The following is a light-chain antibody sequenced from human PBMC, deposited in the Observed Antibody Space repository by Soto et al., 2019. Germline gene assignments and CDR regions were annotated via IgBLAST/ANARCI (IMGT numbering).Light chain of an antibody. Sequence: SYELTQPPSVSVAPGQTARITCGGNNIGIKSVHWYHQKPGQAPLLVVYDDRYRPSGTPERFSGSNSGNTATLTISRVEAGDEADYYCQVWDSGSDSFVFGSGTKVTVL. CDR3: QVWDSGSDSFV. J-gene: IGLJ1*01. V-gene: IGLV3-21*02. CDR2: DDR. CDR1: NIGIKS.